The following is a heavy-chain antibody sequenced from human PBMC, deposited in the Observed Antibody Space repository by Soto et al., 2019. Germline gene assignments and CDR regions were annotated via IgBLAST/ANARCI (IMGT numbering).Heavy chain of an antibody. J-gene: IGHJ4*02. CDR1: GFSLTTDRVG. D-gene: IGHD1-26*01. V-gene: IGHV2-5*02. CDR2: IYWDDSK. Sequence: QITLKESGPPLVKPTQTLTLTCTFSGFSLTTDRVGVGWIRQPPGEALEWLAVIYWDDSKTYRPSLESRLTITKDASKNQVALTMTNMDYLDTATYYCAHAYGGRSLYWGQGTLVTVSS. CDR3: AHAYGGRSLY.